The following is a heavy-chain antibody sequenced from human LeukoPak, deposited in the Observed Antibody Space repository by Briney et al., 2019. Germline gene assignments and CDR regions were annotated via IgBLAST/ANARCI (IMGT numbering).Heavy chain of an antibody. V-gene: IGHV4-34*01. J-gene: IGHJ4*02. D-gene: IGHD7-27*01. Sequence: SETLSLTCAVYGGSFSGYYRSWIRQPPGKGLEWIGEINHSGSTNYNPSLKSRVTISVDTSKNQFSLKLSSVTAADTAVYYCARGPPNWGYDYWGPGTLVTVSS. CDR1: GGSFSGYY. CDR3: ARGPPNWGYDY. CDR2: INHSGST.